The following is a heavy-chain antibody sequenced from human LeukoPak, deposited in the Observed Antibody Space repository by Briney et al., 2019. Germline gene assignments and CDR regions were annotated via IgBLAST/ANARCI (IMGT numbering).Heavy chain of an antibody. Sequence: SVKVSCKASEGTFSSYAISWVRQAPGQGLEWMGRIIPILGIANYAQKFQGRVTITADKSTSTAYMELSSLRSEDTAVYYCARGPYYYDSSGYYSLFDYWGQGTLVTVSS. CDR2: IIPILGIA. D-gene: IGHD3-22*01. V-gene: IGHV1-69*04. CDR1: EGTFSSYA. J-gene: IGHJ4*02. CDR3: ARGPYYYDSSGYYSLFDY.